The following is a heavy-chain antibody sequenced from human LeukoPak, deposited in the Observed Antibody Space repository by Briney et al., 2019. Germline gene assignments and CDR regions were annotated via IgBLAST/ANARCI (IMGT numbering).Heavy chain of an antibody. J-gene: IGHJ6*03. CDR3: AREVRLGDYYYYMDV. V-gene: IGHV3-48*01. CDR2: ISTSSSTI. D-gene: IGHD3-10*01. CDR1: GFTFSSYW. Sequence: GGSLRLSCAASGFTFSSYWMSWVRQAPGKGLEWVSYISTSSSTIYYADSVKGRFTISRDNAKNSLYLQMSSLRAEDTAVYYCAREVRLGDYYYYMDVWGEGTTATVSS.